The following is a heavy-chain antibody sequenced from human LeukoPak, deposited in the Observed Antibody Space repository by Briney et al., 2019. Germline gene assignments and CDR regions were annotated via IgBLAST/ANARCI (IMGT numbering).Heavy chain of an antibody. V-gene: IGHV3-21*01. CDR2: ISGSSSHI. Sequence: PGGSLRLSCAASGFTFSDYSMHWVRQAPGKGLEWVSSISGSSSHIYYADSVKGRFTISRDNAKNSLNLQMNSLRGEDTAVYYCARELTTATTQGMDVWGQGTTVPVSS. J-gene: IGHJ6*02. CDR1: GFTFSDYS. CDR3: ARELTTATTQGMDV. D-gene: IGHD4-11*01.